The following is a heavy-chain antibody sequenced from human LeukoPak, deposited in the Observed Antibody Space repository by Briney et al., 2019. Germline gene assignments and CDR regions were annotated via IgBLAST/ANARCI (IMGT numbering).Heavy chain of an antibody. J-gene: IGHJ4*02. D-gene: IGHD6-25*01. CDR1: GFTFSSYS. CDR3: ARGRPGYFDY. CDR2: ISSSSSTI. Sequence: PGGSLRLSCAASGFTFSSYSMNWVCQAPGKGLEWVSYISSSSSTIYYADSVKGGFTISRDNAKNSLYLQMDSLRDEDTAVYYCARGRPGYFDYWGQGTLVTVSS. V-gene: IGHV3-48*02.